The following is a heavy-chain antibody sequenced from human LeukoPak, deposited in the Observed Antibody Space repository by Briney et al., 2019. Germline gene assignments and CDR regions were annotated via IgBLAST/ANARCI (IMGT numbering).Heavy chain of an antibody. Sequence: PSETLSLTCAVYGGSFSGYYWSWIRQPPGKGLEWIGYIYYSGSTYYNPSLKSRVTISVDTSKNQFSLKLSSVTAADTAVYYCARAQATVTTEWFDPWGQGTLVTVSS. J-gene: IGHJ5*02. V-gene: IGHV4-34*09. CDR1: GGSFSGYY. CDR3: ARAQATVTTEWFDP. D-gene: IGHD4-17*01. CDR2: IYYSGST.